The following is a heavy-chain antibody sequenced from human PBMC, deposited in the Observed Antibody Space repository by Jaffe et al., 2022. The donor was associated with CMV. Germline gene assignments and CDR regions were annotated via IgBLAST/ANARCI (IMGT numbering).Heavy chain of an antibody. CDR3: ARDLYYYDRGQADGYFQH. J-gene: IGHJ1*01. D-gene: IGHD3-22*01. Sequence: QVQLVQSGAEVKKPGSSVKVSCKASGGTFSSYAISWVRQAPGQGLEWMGGIIPIFGTANYAQKFQGRVTITADESTSTAYMELSSLRSEDTAVYYCARDLYYYDRGQADGYFQHWGQGTLVTVSS. CDR1: GGTFSSYA. CDR2: IIPIFGTA. V-gene: IGHV1-69*01.